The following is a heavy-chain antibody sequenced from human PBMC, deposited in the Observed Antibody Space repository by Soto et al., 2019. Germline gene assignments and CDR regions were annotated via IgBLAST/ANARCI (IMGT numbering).Heavy chain of an antibody. CDR1: GYTFTGYY. D-gene: IGHD6-13*01. CDR3: TRGEIAAAGYYYYYGMDV. V-gene: IGHV1-2*04. Sequence: ASVKVSCKASGYTFTGYYMHWVRQAPGQGLEWMGWISPNSGGTNYAQKFQGWVTMTRDTSISTAYMELSRLRSDDTSVYYCTRGEIAAAGYYYYYGMDVWGQGTTVTVSS. J-gene: IGHJ6*02. CDR2: ISPNSGGT.